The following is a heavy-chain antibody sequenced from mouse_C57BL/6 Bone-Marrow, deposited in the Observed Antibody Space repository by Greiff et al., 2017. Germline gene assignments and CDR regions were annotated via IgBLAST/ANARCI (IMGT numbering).Heavy chain of an antibody. Sequence: QVQLQQPGAELVMPGASVKLSCKASGYTFTSYWMHWVKQRPGQGLEWIGEIDPSDSYTNYNQKFKGKATLTVDKSSSTAYMQLSSLASEDSAVYYCARSPVTVGSSWYFDVWGTGTTVTVSS. J-gene: IGHJ1*03. D-gene: IGHD1-1*01. V-gene: IGHV1-69*01. CDR2: IDPSDSYT. CDR1: GYTFTSYW. CDR3: ARSPVTVGSSWYFDV.